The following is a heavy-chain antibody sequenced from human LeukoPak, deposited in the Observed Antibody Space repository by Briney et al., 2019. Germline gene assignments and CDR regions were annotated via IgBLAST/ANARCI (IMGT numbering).Heavy chain of an antibody. J-gene: IGHJ5*02. Sequence: ASVKVSCKVSGYTLTDLSMHWVRQAPGKGLEWMGGFDPEDGETIYAQKFQGRVTMTEDTSTDTAYMELSSLRSEDTAVYYCAREIEGAPRQLVPNWFDPWGQGTLVTVSS. CDR1: GYTLTDLS. D-gene: IGHD6-13*01. CDR2: FDPEDGET. CDR3: AREIEGAPRQLVPNWFDP. V-gene: IGHV1-24*01.